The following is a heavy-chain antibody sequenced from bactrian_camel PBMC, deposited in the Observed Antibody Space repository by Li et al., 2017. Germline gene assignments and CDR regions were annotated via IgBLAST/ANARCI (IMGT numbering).Heavy chain of an antibody. Sequence: HVQLVESGGESVQAGGSLRLSCVASGPTQDIGCMGWFRQVPGLGREGTGSIDSDGITTHADSLKARFTISRDNAKSTLYLQMNNLKPEDTAMYYCAADSQAQWDDCASGSWLNQSDHNYWGQGTQVTVS. CDR1: GPTQDIGC. J-gene: IGHJ4*01. D-gene: IGHD3*01. V-gene: IGHV3S55*01. CDR2: IDSDGIT. CDR3: AADSQAQWDDCASGSWLNQSDHNY.